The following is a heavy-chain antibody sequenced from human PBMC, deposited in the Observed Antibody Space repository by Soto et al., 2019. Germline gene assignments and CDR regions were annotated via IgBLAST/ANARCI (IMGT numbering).Heavy chain of an antibody. CDR2: IYYSGST. D-gene: IGHD6-6*01. J-gene: IGHJ5*02. V-gene: IGHV4-59*01. CDR3: ARGLSIPGRPGSRWFDP. CDR1: GGSISDSHSY. Sequence: PSETLSLTCTVSGGSISDSHSYWSWTRQPPGKGLEWIGYIYYSGSTYYNPSLRSRVTISVDTSKNQFSLNLTSVTAADTAVFYCARGLSIPGRPGSRWFDPWGQGTPVTVSS.